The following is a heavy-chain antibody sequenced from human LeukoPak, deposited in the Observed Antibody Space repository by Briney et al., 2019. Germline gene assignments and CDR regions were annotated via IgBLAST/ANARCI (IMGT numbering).Heavy chain of an antibody. CDR2: INPSDSST. CDR1: ESTFSPYY. CDR3: ARGPEGHYYGSGSYFGY. D-gene: IGHD3-10*01. J-gene: IGHJ4*02. Sequence: ASVKVSCKTSESTFSPYYMHWVRQAPGQGLEWMGMINPSDSSTSYPQKFQGRVTMTRDMSTSTAYMELSRLRSDDTAVYYCARGPEGHYYGSGSYFGYWGQGTLVTVSS. V-gene: IGHV1-46*01.